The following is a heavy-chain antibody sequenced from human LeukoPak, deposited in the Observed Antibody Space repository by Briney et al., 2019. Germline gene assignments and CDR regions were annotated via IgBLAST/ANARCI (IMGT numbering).Heavy chain of an antibody. V-gene: IGHV5-51*01. CDR2: IYPGDSDT. Sequence: AGESLQISCKVSGYTFTSYWIGCGRQMTGKGVEWMGIIYPGDSDTRYSPSFQGQITISADKYINTAYLQWSSLKASDTAMYYCARHILARYTYSYDGMDVWGQGTTVTVCS. J-gene: IGHJ6*02. CDR1: GYTFTSYW. D-gene: IGHD5-18*01. CDR3: ARHILARYTYSYDGMDV.